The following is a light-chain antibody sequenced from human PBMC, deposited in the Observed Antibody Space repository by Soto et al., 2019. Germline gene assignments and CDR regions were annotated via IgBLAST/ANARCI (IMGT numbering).Light chain of an antibody. Sequence: QSVLTQPPSVSGAPGQRVTISCTGSSSNIGAGYDVHWYQQVPGTAPKLLIYGNNNRPSGVPDRFSGSKSGTSASLAITGLQAEDEADYYCQSYDTSLNDYVEFGGGTKLTVL. CDR1: SSNIGAGYD. CDR3: QSYDTSLNDYVE. CDR2: GNN. J-gene: IGLJ2*01. V-gene: IGLV1-40*01.